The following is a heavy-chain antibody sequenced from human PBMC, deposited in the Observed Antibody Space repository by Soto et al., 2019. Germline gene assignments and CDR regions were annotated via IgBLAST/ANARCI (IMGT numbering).Heavy chain of an antibody. CDR1: GYTFTSYA. Sequence: QVQLVQSGAEGKKPGASVKVSCKASGYTFTSYAMHWVRQAPGQRLEWMGWINAGNGNTKYSQKFQGRVTITRDTSASTAYMELSSLRSEDTAVYYCARDGFYCSGGSCYSDYYYYGMDVWGQGTTVTVSS. V-gene: IGHV1-3*01. CDR3: ARDGFYCSGGSCYSDYYYYGMDV. J-gene: IGHJ6*02. CDR2: INAGNGNT. D-gene: IGHD2-15*01.